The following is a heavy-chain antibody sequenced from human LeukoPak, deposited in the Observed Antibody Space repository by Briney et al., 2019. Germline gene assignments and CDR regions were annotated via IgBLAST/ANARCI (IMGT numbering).Heavy chain of an antibody. CDR1: GGSFSGYY. Sequence: SETLSLTCAVYGGSFSGYYWSWIRQPPGKGLEWIGEINHSGSTNYNPSLKSRVTISVYTSKNQFSLKLRSVTAADTAVSYCARLYGREEDYVWGSYRRQRYCNCMDVWGKGTMVTISS. V-gene: IGHV4-34*01. J-gene: IGHJ6*03. D-gene: IGHD3-16*02. CDR2: INHSGST. CDR3: ARLYGREEDYVWGSYRRQRYCNCMDV.